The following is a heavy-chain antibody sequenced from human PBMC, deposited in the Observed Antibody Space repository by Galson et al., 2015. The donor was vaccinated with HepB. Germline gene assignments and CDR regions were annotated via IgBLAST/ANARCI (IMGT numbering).Heavy chain of an antibody. Sequence: CAISGDSVSSNSAAWNWIRQSPSRGLEWLGRTYYRSKWYNDYAVSVKSRITINPDTSKNQFSLQLNSVTPEDTAVYYCAKGIDSRQSRDVAVDGFDIWGQGTMVSVSS. D-gene: IGHD3-22*01. CDR1: GDSVSSNSAA. J-gene: IGHJ3*02. V-gene: IGHV6-1*01. CDR2: TYYRSKWYN. CDR3: AKGIDSRQSRDVAVDGFDI.